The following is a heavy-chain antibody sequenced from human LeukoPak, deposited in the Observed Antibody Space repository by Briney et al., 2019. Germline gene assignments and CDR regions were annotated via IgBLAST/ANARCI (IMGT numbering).Heavy chain of an antibody. V-gene: IGHV4-59*01. CDR3: ARALVRGVIRYAFDI. CDR1: GGSISSYY. J-gene: IGHJ3*02. D-gene: IGHD3-10*01. Sequence: SETLSLTCTVSGGSISSYYWSWIRQPPGKGLEWVGYIYYSGSTNYNHSLTSRVTISVDTSKNQFSLKLSSVTAADTAVYYCARALVRGVIRYAFDIWGQGTMVTVSS. CDR2: IYYSGST.